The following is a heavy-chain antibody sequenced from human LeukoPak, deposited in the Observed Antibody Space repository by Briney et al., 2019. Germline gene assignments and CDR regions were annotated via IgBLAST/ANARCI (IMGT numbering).Heavy chain of an antibody. CDR1: GFTVSPNY. D-gene: IGHD6-6*01. CDR2: IYTDDAT. Sequence: GGSLRLSCAASGFTVSPNYMNWVRQAPGKGLEWVSVIYTDDATYYADSVKGRFTISRDHSKSTLYLQMNSLRDEDTAVYYCAIGSSSSAPDYWGQGTLVTVSS. J-gene: IGHJ4*02. CDR3: AIGSSSSAPDY. V-gene: IGHV3-53*01.